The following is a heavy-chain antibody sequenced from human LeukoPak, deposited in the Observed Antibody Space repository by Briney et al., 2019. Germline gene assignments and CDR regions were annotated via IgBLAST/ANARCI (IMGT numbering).Heavy chain of an antibody. Sequence: GGSLRLSCAASGFTVSSNYMSWVRQAPGKGLEWVANIKQDGSEKYYVDSVKGRFTISRDNAKNSLYLQMNSLRAEDTAVYYCAREVVYYDSSGYLDIWGQGTLVTVSS. CDR3: AREVVYYDSSGYLDI. J-gene: IGHJ4*02. CDR1: GFTVSSNY. D-gene: IGHD3-22*01. V-gene: IGHV3-7*01. CDR2: IKQDGSEK.